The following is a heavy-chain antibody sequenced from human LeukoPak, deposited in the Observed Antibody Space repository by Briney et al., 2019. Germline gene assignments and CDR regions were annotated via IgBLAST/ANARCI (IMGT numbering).Heavy chain of an antibody. J-gene: IGHJ6*02. Sequence: PGGSLRLSCAASGFTFSSYSMNWVRQAPGKGLEWVSSTRRSRSYIYYADSVKGRFTISRDNAKNSLYLQMNSLRAEDTAVYYCARAPGGMDVWGQGTTVTVSS. V-gene: IGHV3-21*01. CDR1: GFTFSSYS. CDR2: TRRSRSYI. CDR3: ARAPGGMDV.